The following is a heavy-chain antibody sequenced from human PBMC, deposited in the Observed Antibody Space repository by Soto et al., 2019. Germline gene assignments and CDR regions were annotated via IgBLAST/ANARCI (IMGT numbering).Heavy chain of an antibody. D-gene: IGHD2-2*01. J-gene: IGHJ5*02. V-gene: IGHV4-31*03. Sequence: QVQLQESGPGLVKPSQTLSLTCTVSGGSISSGGYYWSWIRQHPGKGLEWIGYIYYSGSTYYNPSLESRVTISVDTTKNQSSLKLSSVTAAATAVYYCARGLACSSTSGLGLGWFDPWGQGTLVTVSS. CDR3: ARGLACSSTSGLGLGWFDP. CDR2: IYYSGST. CDR1: GGSISSGGYY.